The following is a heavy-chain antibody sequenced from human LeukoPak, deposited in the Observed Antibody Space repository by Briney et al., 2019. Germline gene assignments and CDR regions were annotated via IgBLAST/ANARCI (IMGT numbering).Heavy chain of an antibody. Sequence: GGSLRLSCAASGFTFSGDYMSWIRQAPGKGLEGVSYISSVGSSTAYADSVKGRFTIPRDNAKNSLYLQMNSLRAEDTAVYYCAPELDYDILTGSLWGQGTLVTVSS. CDR2: ISSVGSST. CDR1: GFTFSGDY. V-gene: IGHV3-11*04. CDR3: APELDYDILTGSL. D-gene: IGHD3-9*01. J-gene: IGHJ4*02.